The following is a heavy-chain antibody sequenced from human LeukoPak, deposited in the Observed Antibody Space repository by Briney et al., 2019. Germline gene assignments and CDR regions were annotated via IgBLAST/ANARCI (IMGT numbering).Heavy chain of an antibody. Sequence: SGGSLRLSCAASGFTFSSYWMSWVSQAPGKGLEWVANIKQDGSEKYYVDSVKGRFTISRDNAKNSLYLQMNSLRAEDTAVYYCARSRIAGYFDYWGQGTLVTVSS. CDR3: ARSRIAGYFDY. CDR1: GFTFSSYW. V-gene: IGHV3-7*01. CDR2: IKQDGSEK. D-gene: IGHD6-13*01. J-gene: IGHJ4*02.